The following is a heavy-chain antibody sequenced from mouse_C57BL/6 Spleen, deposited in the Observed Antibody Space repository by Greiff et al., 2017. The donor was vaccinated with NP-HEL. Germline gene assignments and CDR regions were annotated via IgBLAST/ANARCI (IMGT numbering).Heavy chain of an antibody. CDR1: GYTFTSYW. V-gene: IGHV1-50*01. J-gene: IGHJ2*01. Sequence: QVQLQQPGAELVKPGASVKLSCKASGYTFTSYWMQWVKQRPGQGLEWIGEIDPSDSYTNYNQKFKGKATLTVDTSSSTAYMQLSSLTSEDSAVYYCARGGNYFDYWGKGTTLTVSS. CDR3: ARGGNYFDY. CDR2: IDPSDSYT.